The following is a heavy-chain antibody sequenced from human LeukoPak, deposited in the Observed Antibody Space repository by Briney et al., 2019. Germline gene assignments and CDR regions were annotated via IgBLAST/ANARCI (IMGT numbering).Heavy chain of an antibody. J-gene: IGHJ4*02. Sequence: GASVKVSCKASGYTFTSYGISWVRQAPGQGLEWMGWISAYNGNTNYAQKLQGRVTMTTDTSTTTAYMGLRSLRSGDTAVYYCAREVLGLPFVYWGQGTLVTVSS. V-gene: IGHV1-18*01. CDR2: ISAYNGNT. CDR1: GYTFTSYG. D-gene: IGHD3-16*01. CDR3: AREVLGLPFVY.